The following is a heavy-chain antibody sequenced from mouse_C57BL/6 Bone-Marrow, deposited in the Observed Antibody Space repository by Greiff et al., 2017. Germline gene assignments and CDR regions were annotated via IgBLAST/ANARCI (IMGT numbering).Heavy chain of an antibody. V-gene: IGHV1-9*01. CDR3: ARRGDSSGDEGYFDY. CDR1: GYTFTGYW. Sequence: QVHVKQSGAELMKPGASVKLSCKATGYTFTGYWIEWVKQRPGHGLEWIGEILPGSGSTNYNEKFKGKATFTADTSSNTAYRQLSSLTTEDSAISAGARRGDSSGDEGYFDYWGQGTTLTVSS. CDR2: ILPGSGST. J-gene: IGHJ2*01. D-gene: IGHD3-2*02.